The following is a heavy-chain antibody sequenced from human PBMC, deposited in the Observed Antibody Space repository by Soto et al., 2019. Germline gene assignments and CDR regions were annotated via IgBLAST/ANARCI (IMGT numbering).Heavy chain of an antibody. J-gene: IGHJ4*02. Sequence: SETLSLMCAVHGGSFSGYYGSWIRQPPWKGLEWIGEINHSGSTNYTPSLKSRVTISVDTSKNQFSLKLRSVTAADTAVYYCASTRTRDYRTIYYFDYWGQGTLVTVSS. D-gene: IGHD3-9*01. CDR1: GGSFSGYY. V-gene: IGHV4-34*01. CDR3: ASTRTRDYRTIYYFDY. CDR2: INHSGST.